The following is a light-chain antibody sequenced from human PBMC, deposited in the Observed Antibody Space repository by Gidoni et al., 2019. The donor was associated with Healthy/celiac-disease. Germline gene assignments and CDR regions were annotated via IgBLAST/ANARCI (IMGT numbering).Light chain of an antibody. J-gene: IGLJ2*01. Sequence: QSALTQPPSAPGSPGPSVTISCTGTSSDVGGYSYVAWYQQHPGKAPKLMIYEVSKRPSGVPDRFSGSKSGNTASLTVSGLQAEDEADYYCSSYAGSNNGVFGGGTKLTVL. CDR1: SSDVGGYSY. V-gene: IGLV2-8*01. CDR2: EVS. CDR3: SSYAGSNNGV.